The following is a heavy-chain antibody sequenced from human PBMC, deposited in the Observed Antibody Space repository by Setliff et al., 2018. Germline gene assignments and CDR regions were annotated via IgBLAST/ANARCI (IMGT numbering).Heavy chain of an antibody. V-gene: IGHV4-39*01. CDR1: GGSVSSTSYY. CDR3: ARAYYYASGNSHNYYMDV. CDR2: IYYTGTT. J-gene: IGHJ6*03. D-gene: IGHD3-10*01. Sequence: SETLSLTCTVSGGSVSSTSYYWGWIRQPPGKGLEWIGTIYYTGTTYYSPSLKSRVTISVDTSKNQFSLKLTSVSAADTAVYYCARAYYYASGNSHNYYMDVWGKGTAVTVSS.